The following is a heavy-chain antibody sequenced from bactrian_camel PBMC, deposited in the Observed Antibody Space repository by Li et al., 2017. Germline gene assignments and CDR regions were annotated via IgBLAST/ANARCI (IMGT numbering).Heavy chain of an antibody. CDR2: TATYPGDSRA. J-gene: IGHJ6*01. V-gene: IGHV3S66*01. Sequence: DVQLVESGGGSVQAGGSLVLSCAASGYTYTAGCMGWFRQAPGKEREGVAVIYTATYPGDSRAYYADSVKGRFNISHDNDKNTVYLQMNSLKPEDTAMYYCAADIDYGLAQAPETFSYWGQWTQVTVS. D-gene: IGHD5*01. CDR1: GYTYTAGC. CDR3: AADIDYGLAQAPETFSY.